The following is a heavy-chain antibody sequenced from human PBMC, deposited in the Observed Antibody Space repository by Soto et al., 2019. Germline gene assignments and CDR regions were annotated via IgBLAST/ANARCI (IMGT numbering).Heavy chain of an antibody. D-gene: IGHD5-12*01. CDR2: IIPILGIA. CDR3: ARAISGYYLRYYYRDV. Sequence: QVQLVQSGAEVKKPGSSVKVSCKASGGTFSSYTISWVRQAPGQGLEWMGRIIPILGIANYAQKFQGRVTITADKSMSPAYMEPSSLRSEDTAVYYCARAISGYYLRYYYRDVWGKGTTVTVSS. CDR1: GGTFSSYT. J-gene: IGHJ6*03. V-gene: IGHV1-69*02.